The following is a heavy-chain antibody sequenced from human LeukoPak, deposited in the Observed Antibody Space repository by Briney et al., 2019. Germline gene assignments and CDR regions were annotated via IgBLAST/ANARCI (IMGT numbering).Heavy chain of an antibody. J-gene: IGHJ4*01. Sequence: GSRRRSCAGSGFTVSDFYMNWIRQAPGKGLEWLAYISPSGSYKTHAAPVQGRFVISRDNTENSVSLHMNTLTADDTAVYFCASDQASGVFDCWGQGGRVSVSS. V-gene: IGHV3-11*05. CDR2: ISPSGSYK. CDR3: ASDQASGVFDC. CDR1: GFTVSDFY.